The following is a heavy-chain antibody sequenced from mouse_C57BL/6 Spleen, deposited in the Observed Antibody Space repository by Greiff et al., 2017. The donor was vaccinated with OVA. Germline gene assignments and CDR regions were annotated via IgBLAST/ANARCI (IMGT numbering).Heavy chain of an antibody. CDR1: GYTFTDYY. CDR2: INPNNGGT. Sequence: EVQLQQSGPELVKPGASVKISCKASGYTFTDYYMNWVKQSHGKSLEWIGDINPNNGGTSYNQKFKGKATLTVDKSSSTAYMELRSLISEDSAVYYCARGSWDYWGQGTTLTVSS. V-gene: IGHV1-26*01. CDR3: ARGSWDY. J-gene: IGHJ2*01.